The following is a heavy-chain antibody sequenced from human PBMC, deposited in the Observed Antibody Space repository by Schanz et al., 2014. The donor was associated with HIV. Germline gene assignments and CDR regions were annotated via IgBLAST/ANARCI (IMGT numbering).Heavy chain of an antibody. V-gene: IGHV3-7*01. CDR1: GFALSIYW. Sequence: EVQLVESGGGLVQPGGYLRLSCEASGFALSIYWMGWVRQAPGKGLEWVANMRQDGSLENYVDSVKGRFTIFRDNARNSLSLQMSSLRVEDTAVYFCTRESYNLVPGGDLWGQGTLVTVSS. J-gene: IGHJ5*02. CDR3: TRESYNLVPGGDL. D-gene: IGHD1-1*01. CDR2: MRQDGSLE.